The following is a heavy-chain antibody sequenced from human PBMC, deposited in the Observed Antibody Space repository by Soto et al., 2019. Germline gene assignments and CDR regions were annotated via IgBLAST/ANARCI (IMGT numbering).Heavy chain of an antibody. CDR2: IYYSGST. Sequence: QVQLQESGPGLVKPSQTLSLTCTVSGGSISSGGYYWSWIRQHPGKGLEWIGYIYYSGSTYYNPSLKSRVTISVDTSKNQFSLKLSSVTAADTAVYYCARAVVVVPAAMGSWFDPWGQGTLVTVPS. D-gene: IGHD2-2*01. CDR3: ARAVVVVPAAMGSWFDP. CDR1: GGSISSGGYY. V-gene: IGHV4-31*03. J-gene: IGHJ5*02.